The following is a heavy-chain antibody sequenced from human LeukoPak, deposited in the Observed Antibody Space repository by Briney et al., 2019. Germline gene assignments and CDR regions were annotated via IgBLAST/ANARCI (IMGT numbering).Heavy chain of an antibody. D-gene: IGHD1-26*01. CDR1: GFGFGAYA. CDR2: IHNDAATT. CDR3: AKGKGGSFFNSCFDY. Sequence: HPGASLRLSCAASGFGFGAYAMIWVRQAPGKGLEWVSLIHNDAATTYYADSVRGRFTVSRDNSKNTLYLEMNSLRAEDTAVYYCAKGKGGSFFNSCFDYWGKEPPV. V-gene: IGHV3-23*03. J-gene: IGHJ4*02.